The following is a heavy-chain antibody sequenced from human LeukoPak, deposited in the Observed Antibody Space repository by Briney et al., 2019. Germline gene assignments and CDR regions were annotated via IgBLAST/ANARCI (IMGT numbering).Heavy chain of an antibody. CDR1: GFTFSSYR. J-gene: IGHJ3*02. CDR2: IKQDGSEK. D-gene: IGHD3-10*01. CDR3: ARDFDDYYGRNPNDAFDI. Sequence: GGSLRLSCAASGFTFSSYRMSWVRQAPGKGLEWVANIKQDGSEKYYVDSVKGRFTISRDNAKNSLYLQMNSLRAEDTAVYYCARDFDDYYGRNPNDAFDIWGQGTMVTVSS. V-gene: IGHV3-7*01.